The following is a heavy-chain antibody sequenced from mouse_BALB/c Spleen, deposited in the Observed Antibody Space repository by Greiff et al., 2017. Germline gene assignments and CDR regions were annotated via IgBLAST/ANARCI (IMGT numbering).Heavy chain of an antibody. D-gene: IGHD3-3*01. Sequence: QVQLQQSGAELVKPGASVKLSCKASGYTFTSYWMHWVKQRPGQGLEWIGEINPSNGRTNYNEKFKSKATLTVDKSSSTAYMQLSSLTSEDSAVYYCARKGPGNYAMDYWGQGTSVTVSS. CDR1: GYTFTSYW. CDR3: ARKGPGNYAMDY. CDR2: INPSNGRT. V-gene: IGHV1S81*02. J-gene: IGHJ4*01.